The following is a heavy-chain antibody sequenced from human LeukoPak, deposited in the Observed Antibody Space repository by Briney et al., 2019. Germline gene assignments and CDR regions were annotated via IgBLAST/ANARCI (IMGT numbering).Heavy chain of an antibody. CDR2: ISYDGSNK. J-gene: IGHJ4*02. D-gene: IGHD3-22*01. CDR1: GLTFNSYS. CDR3: AKSFYDSGGYYGIIDY. Sequence: PGGSLRLSCAASGLTFNSYSMYWVRQAPGKGLEWVAVISYDGSNKYYADSVKGRFTISRDNSKNTLHLQMNSLRVEDAAVYYCAKSFYDSGGYYGIIDYWGQGTLVTVSS. V-gene: IGHV3-30*18.